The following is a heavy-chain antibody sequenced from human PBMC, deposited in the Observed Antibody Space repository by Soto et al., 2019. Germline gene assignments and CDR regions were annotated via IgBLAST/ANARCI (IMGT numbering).Heavy chain of an antibody. Sequence: GGSRRLSCAASGFTFSSYGMHWVRQAPGKGLEWLAVIWYDGNNKYYADSVKGRFTISRDNSKNTLYLQMNSLRAEDMAVYYCARAQWELRRGFDYWGQGTLVTVSS. J-gene: IGHJ4*02. CDR3: ARAQWELRRGFDY. V-gene: IGHV3-33*01. CDR1: GFTFSSYG. CDR2: IWYDGNNK. D-gene: IGHD1-26*01.